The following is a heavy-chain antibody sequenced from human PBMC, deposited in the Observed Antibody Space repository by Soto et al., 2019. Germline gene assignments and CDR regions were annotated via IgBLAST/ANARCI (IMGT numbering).Heavy chain of an antibody. CDR1: GLTFSSYS. D-gene: IGHD1-26*01. V-gene: IGHV3-48*01. Sequence: GSLRLSCAASGLTFSSYSMNWVRQAPGKGLEWVSYISSSSSTIYYADSVKGRFTISRDNAKNSLYLQMNSLRAEDTAVYYCVATEWELVITYYYYGMDVWGQGTTVTVSS. J-gene: IGHJ6*02. CDR3: VATEWELVITYYYYGMDV. CDR2: ISSSSSTI.